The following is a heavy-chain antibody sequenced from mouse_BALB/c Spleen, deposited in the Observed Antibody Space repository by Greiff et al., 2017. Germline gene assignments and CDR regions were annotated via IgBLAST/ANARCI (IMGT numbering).Heavy chain of an antibody. V-gene: IGHV10-1*02. CDR2: IRSKSNNYAT. D-gene: IGHD2-3*01. CDR1: GFTFNTYA. Sequence: EVHLVESGGGLVQPKGSLKLSCAASGFTFNTYAMNWVRQAPGKGLEWVARIRSKSNNYATYYADSVKDRFTISRDDSQSMLYLQMNNLKTEDTAMYYCVRDGYYLFAYWGQGTLVTVSA. CDR3: VRDGYYLFAY. J-gene: IGHJ3*01.